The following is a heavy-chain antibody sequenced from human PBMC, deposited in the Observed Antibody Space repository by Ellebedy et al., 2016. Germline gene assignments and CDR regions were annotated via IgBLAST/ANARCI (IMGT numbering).Heavy chain of an antibody. J-gene: IGHJ4*02. CDR2: ISTSGNT. CDR1: GGSVDTYY. CDR3: ATLTIPGGSDY. V-gene: IGHV4-4*07. Sequence: GSLRLXCSVSGGSVDTYYWTWIRQSPGKGPEWIGRISTSGNTIYNPSLRSRVTMSVDTSKNHFSLELTSVTVADTAVYYCATLTIPGGSDYWGQGALVTVSS. D-gene: IGHD3-16*01.